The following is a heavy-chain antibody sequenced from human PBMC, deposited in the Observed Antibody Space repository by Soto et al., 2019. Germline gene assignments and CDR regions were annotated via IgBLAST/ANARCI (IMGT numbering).Heavy chain of an antibody. J-gene: IGHJ6*02. CDR2: ILYDGSNK. Sequence: QVQLVESGGGVVQPGRSLRLSCAASGFTFSSYGMHWVRQAPGKGLEWVAVILYDGSNKYYADSVKGRFTISRDNSKNTLYLQMNSLRAEDTAVYYCARGHSSGWSRYYYYGMDVWGQGTTVTVS. D-gene: IGHD6-19*01. CDR1: GFTFSSYG. V-gene: IGHV3-33*01. CDR3: ARGHSSGWSRYYYYGMDV.